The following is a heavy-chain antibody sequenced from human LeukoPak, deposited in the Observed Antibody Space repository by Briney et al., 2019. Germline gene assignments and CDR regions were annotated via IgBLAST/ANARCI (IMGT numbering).Heavy chain of an antibody. D-gene: IGHD2-21*02. CDR3: ARGGRAYCGGDCYSGFFDY. CDR2: IYSGGST. J-gene: IGHJ4*02. V-gene: IGHV3-53*01. Sequence: GGSLRLSCAASGFTFSSYAMSWVRQAPGKGLEWVSVIYSGGSTYYADSVKGRFTISRDNSKNTLYLQMNSLRAEDTAVYYCARGGRAYCGGDCYSGFFDYWGQGTLVTVSS. CDR1: GFTFSSYA.